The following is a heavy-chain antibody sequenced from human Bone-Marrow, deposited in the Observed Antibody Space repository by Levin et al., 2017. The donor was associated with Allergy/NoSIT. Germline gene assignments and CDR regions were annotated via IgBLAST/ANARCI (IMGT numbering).Heavy chain of an antibody. Sequence: SCEGSGFTFNRNYMHWVRQAPGKGLEWVSYIKSDGSDTNYADSVKGRFTISRDNAKNTLYLQMKSLRAEDTAVYFCARGGCSRTSCLDCWGQGTPVTVSS. V-gene: IGHV3-74*01. J-gene: IGHJ4*02. CDR1: GFTFNRNY. CDR2: IKSDGSDT. D-gene: IGHD2-2*01. CDR3: ARGGCSRTSCLDC.